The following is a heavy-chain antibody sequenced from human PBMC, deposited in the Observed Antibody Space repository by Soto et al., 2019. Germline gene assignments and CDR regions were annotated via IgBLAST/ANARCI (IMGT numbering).Heavy chain of an antibody. D-gene: IGHD3-22*01. J-gene: IGHJ6*02. CDR1: GGSISSGDYY. CDR3: ARVRYYYDSSGYYYYYYGMDV. V-gene: IGHV4-30-4*01. Sequence: PSETLSLTCTVSGGSISSGDYYWSWIRQPPGKGLEWIGYIYYSGSTYYNPSLKSRVTISVDTSKNQFSLKLSSVTAADTAVYYCARVRYYYDSSGYYYYYYGMDVGGQGTTVTVSS. CDR2: IYYSGST.